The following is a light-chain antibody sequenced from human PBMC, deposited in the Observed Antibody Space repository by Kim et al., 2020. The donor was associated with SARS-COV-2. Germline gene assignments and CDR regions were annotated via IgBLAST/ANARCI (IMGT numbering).Light chain of an antibody. V-gene: IGLV7-46*01. CDR1: TGAVTSGHY. CDR2: DTN. Sequence: QAVVTQEPSLTVSPGGTVTLTCGSSTGAVTSGHYPFWFQQKPGQAPRTLIYDTNNKHSRTPARFSGSLLGGKAALTLSGAQPEDEADYYCLLSYSGARVFGGGTQLTVL. CDR3: LLSYSGARV. J-gene: IGLJ3*02.